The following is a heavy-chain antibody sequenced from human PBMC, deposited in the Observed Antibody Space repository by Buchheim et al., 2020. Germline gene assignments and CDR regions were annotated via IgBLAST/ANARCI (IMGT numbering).Heavy chain of an antibody. V-gene: IGHV3-30*04. CDR2: ISYDGGNK. CDR1: GFTFSSYA. CDR3: ASHSKAVAGTGGDFDY. J-gene: IGHJ4*02. D-gene: IGHD6-19*01. Sequence: QVQLVESGGGVVQPGRSLRLSCAASGFTFSSYAMHWVRQAPGKGLEWVAVISYDGGNKYYADSVKGRFTISRDNSKNTLYLQMNSLRAEDTAVYYCASHSKAVAGTGGDFDYWGQGT.